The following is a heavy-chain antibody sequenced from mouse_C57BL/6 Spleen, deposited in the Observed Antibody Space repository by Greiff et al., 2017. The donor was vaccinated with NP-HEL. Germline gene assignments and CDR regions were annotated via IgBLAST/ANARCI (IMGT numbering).Heavy chain of an antibody. D-gene: IGHD1-1*01. CDR3: ARLGTTVVDYYAMDY. Sequence: EVKLQESGPELVKPGASVKIPCKASGYTFTDYNMDWVKQSHGKSLEWIGDINPNNGGTIYNQKFKGKATLTVDKSSSTAYMELRSLTSEDTAVYYCARLGTTVVDYYAMDYWGQGTSVTVSS. V-gene: IGHV1-18*01. CDR1: GYTFTDYN. J-gene: IGHJ4*01. CDR2: INPNNGGT.